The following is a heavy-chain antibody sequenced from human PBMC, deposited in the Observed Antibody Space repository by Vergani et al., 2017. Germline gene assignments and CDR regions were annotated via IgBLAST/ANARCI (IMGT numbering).Heavy chain of an antibody. D-gene: IGHD5-12*01. CDR2: IYYSGST. Sequence: QVQLQQWGAGLLKPSETLSLTCTVSGGSISSHYWSWIRQPPGKGLEWIGYIYYSGSTNYNPSLKSRVTISVDTSKNQFSLKLSSVTAADTAVYYCARTPRYSNDAFDIWGQGTMVTVSS. J-gene: IGHJ3*02. CDR3: ARTPRYSNDAFDI. V-gene: IGHV4-59*08. CDR1: GGSISSHY.